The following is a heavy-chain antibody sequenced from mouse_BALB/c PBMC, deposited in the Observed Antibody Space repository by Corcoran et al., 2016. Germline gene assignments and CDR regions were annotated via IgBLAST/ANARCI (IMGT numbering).Heavy chain of an antibody. D-gene: IGHD1-1*01. J-gene: IGHJ4*01. CDR3: ARFITTVVATMDY. Sequence: QGQLQQSGAERMKPGASVKISFNATCYTFISYWIEWVKQRPGQGLEWIREILPGSGRTNYNEKFKGKATFTADTSSNTAYMQLSSLTSEDSADYYCARFITTVVATMDYWGQGTSVTVSS. V-gene: IGHV1-9*01. CDR2: ILPGSGRT. CDR1: CYTFISYW.